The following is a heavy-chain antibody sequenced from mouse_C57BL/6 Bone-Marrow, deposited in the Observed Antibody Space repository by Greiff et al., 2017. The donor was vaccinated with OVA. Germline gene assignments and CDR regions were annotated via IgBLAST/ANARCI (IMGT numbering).Heavy chain of an antibody. D-gene: IGHD1-1*01. CDR1: GFTFSDYY. Sequence: EVKLMESGGGLVQPGGSLKLSCAASGFTFSDYYMYWVRQTPEQRLEWVAYISNGGGSTYYPDTVKGRFTITRDNAKNPLYLQMRRLKSEYTAMYYCARHSNYDVWGTGTTVTVSS. V-gene: IGHV5-12*01. J-gene: IGHJ1*03. CDR2: ISNGGGST. CDR3: ARHSNYDV.